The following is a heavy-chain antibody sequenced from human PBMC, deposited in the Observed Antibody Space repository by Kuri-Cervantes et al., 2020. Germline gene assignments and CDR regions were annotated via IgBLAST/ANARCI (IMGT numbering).Heavy chain of an antibody. Sequence: SVKVSCKASGYTFPNYAISWVRQAPGQGLEWMGGIIPIFGTANYAQKFQGRVTITADKSTSTAYMELSSLRSEDTAVYYCAIQGRKVVISYYWGQGTLVTDSS. V-gene: IGHV1-69*06. J-gene: IGHJ4*02. D-gene: IGHD3-22*01. CDR1: GYTFPNYA. CDR3: AIQGRKVVISYY. CDR2: IIPIFGTA.